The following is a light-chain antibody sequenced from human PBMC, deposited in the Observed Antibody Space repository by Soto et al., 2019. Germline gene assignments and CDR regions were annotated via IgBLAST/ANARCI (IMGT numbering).Light chain of an antibody. CDR2: GAS. V-gene: IGKV3-20*01. CDR1: QSVSSSY. CDR3: QQYGSTTIT. Sequence: EIVLTQSPGTLSLSPGERATLSCRASQSVSSSYFAWYQQKPGQAPRLLIYGASSRATGIPDRFSGSGSGTDFTLTISRLEPEDFAVYFCQQYGSTTITYGLATQLDI. J-gene: IGKJ5*01.